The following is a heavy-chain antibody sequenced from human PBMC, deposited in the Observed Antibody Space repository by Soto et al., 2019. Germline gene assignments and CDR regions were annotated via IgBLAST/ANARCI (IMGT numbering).Heavy chain of an antibody. D-gene: IGHD2-15*01. Sequence: GASVKVSCKASGCTFSSYTISWVRQAPGQGLEWMGRIIPILGIANYAQKFQGRVTITADKSTSTAYMELSSLRSEDTAVYYCAWETYCGGGSCYSYAFDYWGQGTLVTVSS. CDR2: IIPILGIA. V-gene: IGHV1-69*02. CDR3: AWETYCGGGSCYSYAFDY. J-gene: IGHJ4*02. CDR1: GCTFSSYT.